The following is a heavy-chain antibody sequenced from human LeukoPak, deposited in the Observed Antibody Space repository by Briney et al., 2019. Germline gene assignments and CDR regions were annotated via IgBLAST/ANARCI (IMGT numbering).Heavy chain of an antibody. Sequence: ASVKVSCKASGGTFSSYAISWVRQAPGQGLEWMGGIIPIFGTANYAQKFQGRVTITTDESTSTAYMELSSLRSEDTAVYYCAAGEPETRSSGWIHSEYYFDYWGQGTLVTVSS. CDR2: IIPIFGTA. CDR1: GGTFSSYA. V-gene: IGHV1-69*05. J-gene: IGHJ4*02. CDR3: AAGEPETRSSGWIHSEYYFDY. D-gene: IGHD6-19*01.